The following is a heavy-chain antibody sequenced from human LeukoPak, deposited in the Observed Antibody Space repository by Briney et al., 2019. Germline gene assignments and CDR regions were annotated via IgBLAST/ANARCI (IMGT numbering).Heavy chain of an antibody. CDR2: INHSGST. CDR3: ARELDYDSSGYYRYFDY. D-gene: IGHD3-22*01. J-gene: IGHJ4*02. V-gene: IGHV4-34*01. CDR1: GGSFSGYY. Sequence: PSETLSLTCAVYGGSFSGYYWSWIRQPPGKGLEWIGEINHSGSTNYNPSLKSRVTISVDTSKNQFSLKLSSVTAADTAVYYCARELDYDSSGYYRYFDYWGQGTLVTVSS.